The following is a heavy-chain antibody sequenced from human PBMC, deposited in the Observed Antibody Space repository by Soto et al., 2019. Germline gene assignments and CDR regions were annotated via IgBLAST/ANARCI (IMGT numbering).Heavy chain of an antibody. D-gene: IGHD3-10*01. CDR1: GFTLSTYA. CDR3: AKVRLGVLSVTDYYYYGLDV. Sequence: EVQLLESGGGLVQPGGSLRLSCAASGFTLSTYAMNWVRQDPRKGLEWVSAISGGGGSTYYADSVKGRVTTSRDNSKNSLYLQMNSLRAEDTAVYYCAKVRLGVLSVTDYYYYGLDVWGQGTTVTLAS. J-gene: IGHJ6*02. V-gene: IGHV3-23*01. CDR2: ISGGGGST.